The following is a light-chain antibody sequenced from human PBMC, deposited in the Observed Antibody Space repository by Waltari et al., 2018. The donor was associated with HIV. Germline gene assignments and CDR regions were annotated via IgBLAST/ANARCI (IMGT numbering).Light chain of an antibody. CDR1: SSAVGGYNY. Sequence: QSALTQPRSVSGSPGPSVTISCTGTSSAVGGYNYVSWYQQHPGKAPKLMIYDVTKRPSGVPDRFSGSKSGNTASLTISGLQAEDEADYYCCSYAGSYTFVFGGGTKVTVL. J-gene: IGLJ2*01. CDR2: DVT. CDR3: CSYAGSYTFV. V-gene: IGLV2-11*01.